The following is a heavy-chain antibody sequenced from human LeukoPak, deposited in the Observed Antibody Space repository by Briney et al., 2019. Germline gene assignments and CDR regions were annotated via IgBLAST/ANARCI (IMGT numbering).Heavy chain of an antibody. V-gene: IGHV3-30*04. J-gene: IGHJ4*02. CDR1: GFTFSSYA. D-gene: IGHD3-10*01. Sequence: GGSLRLSCAASGFTFSSYAMHWVRQAPGKGLEWVAVISYDGSNKYYADSVKGRFTISRDNSKNTLYLQMNSLRAEDTAVYYCAGRYYGSGGVIDYWGQGTLVTVSS. CDR3: AGRYYGSGGVIDY. CDR2: ISYDGSNK.